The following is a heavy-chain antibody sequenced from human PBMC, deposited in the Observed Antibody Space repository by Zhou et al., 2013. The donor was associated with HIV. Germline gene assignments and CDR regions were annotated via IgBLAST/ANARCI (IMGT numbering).Heavy chain of an antibody. CDR3: AREMVITPSYYGMDV. V-gene: IGHV1-2*02. Sequence: QVQLVQSGAEVKKPGASVKVSCKASGYTFTGYYMHWVRQAPGQGLEWMGWINPNSGGTNYAQKFQGRVTMTRDTSISTAYMELSRLRSDDTAVYYCAREMVITPSYYGMDVWGQGTTVTVSS. D-gene: IGHD1-20*01. CDR1: GYTFTGYY. CDR2: INPNSGGT. J-gene: IGHJ6*02.